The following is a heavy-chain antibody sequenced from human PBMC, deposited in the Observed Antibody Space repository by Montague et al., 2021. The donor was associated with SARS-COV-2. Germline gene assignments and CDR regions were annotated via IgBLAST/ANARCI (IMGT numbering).Heavy chain of an antibody. CDR2: ISYDGSNK. D-gene: IGHD5-12*01. CDR3: ARIQYGGYGGAFDY. Sequence: SLSLSLSASGFTFSSYAMHWVRQAPGKGLEWVAVISYDGSNKYYADSVKGRFTISRDNSKNTLYLQMNSLGAEDTAVYYCARIQYGGYGGAFDYWGQGTLVTVSS. J-gene: IGHJ4*02. V-gene: IGHV3-30-3*01. CDR1: GFTFSSYA.